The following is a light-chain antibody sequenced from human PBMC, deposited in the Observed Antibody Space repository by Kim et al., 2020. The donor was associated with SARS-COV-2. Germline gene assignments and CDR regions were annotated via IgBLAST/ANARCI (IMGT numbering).Light chain of an antibody. Sequence: SVAARVTTTCRASQSISYWLAWYQQKPGKAPNLLLYKASSLQSGVPSRFSGSGSGTEFTLTIISLQPDDFATYYCQQYGSSSPITFGQGTRLEIK. CDR2: KAS. CDR1: QSISYW. CDR3: QQYGSSSPIT. V-gene: IGKV1-5*03. J-gene: IGKJ5*01.